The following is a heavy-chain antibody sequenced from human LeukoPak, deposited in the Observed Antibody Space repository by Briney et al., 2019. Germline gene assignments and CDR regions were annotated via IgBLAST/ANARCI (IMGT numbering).Heavy chain of an antibody. CDR2: INPSGGST. CDR1: GYTFTSYY. CDR3: ARADVASGRGFDY. V-gene: IGHV1-46*01. D-gene: IGHD6-19*01. J-gene: IGHJ4*02. Sequence: ASVKVSCKASGYTFTSYYMHWVRQAPGQGLEWMGIINPSGGSTSYAQKLQGRVTMTTDTSTSTAYMELRSLRSDDTAVYYCARADVASGRGFDYWGQGTLVTVSS.